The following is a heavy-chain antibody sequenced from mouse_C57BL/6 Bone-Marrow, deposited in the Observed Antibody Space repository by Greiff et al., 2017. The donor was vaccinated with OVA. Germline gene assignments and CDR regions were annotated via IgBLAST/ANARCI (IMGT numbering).Heavy chain of an antibody. V-gene: IGHV1-72*01. CDR3: ARRETVVAPYWYFDV. CDR2: IDPNSGGT. D-gene: IGHD1-1*01. Sequence: QVQLQQPGAELVKPGASVKLSCKASGYTFTSYWMHWVKQRPGRGLEWIGRIDPNSGGTKYNEKFKSKATLTVDKPSSTAYMQLSSLTSEDSAVYYCARRETVVAPYWYFDVWGTGTTVTVSS. J-gene: IGHJ1*03. CDR1: GYTFTSYW.